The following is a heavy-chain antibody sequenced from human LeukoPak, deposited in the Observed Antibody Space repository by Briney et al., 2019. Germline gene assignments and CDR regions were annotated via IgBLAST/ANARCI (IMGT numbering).Heavy chain of an antibody. D-gene: IGHD4-17*01. J-gene: IGHJ4*02. Sequence: PGGSLRLSCAASGFTFRTYGMSWVRQAPGKGLEWVSGISASGGATDYADSVKGRLTISRGNSKNTLYLQTNSLRAEDTAVYYCARVVDHDYGDYYLDYWGQGTLVTVSS. V-gene: IGHV3-23*01. CDR2: ISASGGAT. CDR3: ARVVDHDYGDYYLDY. CDR1: GFTFRTYG.